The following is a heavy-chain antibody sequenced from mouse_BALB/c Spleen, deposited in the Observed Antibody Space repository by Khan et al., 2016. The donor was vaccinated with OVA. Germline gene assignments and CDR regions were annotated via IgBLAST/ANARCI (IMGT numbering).Heavy chain of an antibody. CDR3: ARRSNYYGYFDV. V-gene: IGHV9-3*02. D-gene: IGHD2-1*01. J-gene: IGHJ1*01. CDR1: GYTFTNYG. CDR2: INTKTGEP. Sequence: QIQLVQSGPELKKPGETVKISCKASGYTFTNYGMNWVKQAPGKGLKWMGWINTKTGEPTSAEELKGRFAFSLETSASTAYMQINNHKNEDTATYFCARRSNYYGYFDVWGAGTTVTVSS.